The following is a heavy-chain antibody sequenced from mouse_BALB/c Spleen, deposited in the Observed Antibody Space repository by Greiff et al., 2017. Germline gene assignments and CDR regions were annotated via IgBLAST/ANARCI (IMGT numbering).Heavy chain of an antibody. CDR2: ISYDGSN. J-gene: IGHJ3*01. CDR1: GYSITSGYY. Sequence: EVKLMESGPGLVKPSQSLSLTCSVTGYSITSGYYWNWIRQFPGNKLEWMGYISYDGSNNYNPSLKNRISITRDTSKNQFFLKLNSVTTEDTATYYCARDYYGYGFAYWGQGTLVTVSA. V-gene: IGHV3-6*02. D-gene: IGHD1-2*01. CDR3: ARDYYGYGFAY.